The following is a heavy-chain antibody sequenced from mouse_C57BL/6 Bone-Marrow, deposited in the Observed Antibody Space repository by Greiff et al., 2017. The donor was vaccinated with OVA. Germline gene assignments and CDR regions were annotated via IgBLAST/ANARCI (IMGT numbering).Heavy chain of an antibody. D-gene: IGHD1-1*01. CDR1: GYTFTDYY. V-gene: IGHV1-19*01. Sequence: EVQVVESGPVLVKPGASVKMSCKASGYTFTDYYMNWVKQSHGKSLEWIGVINPYNGGTSYNQKFKGKATLTVDKSSSTAYMELNSLTSEDSAVYYCARNPFLLPPYAMDDWGQGTSVTVSS. CDR3: ARNPFLLPPYAMDD. CDR2: INPYNGGT. J-gene: IGHJ4*01.